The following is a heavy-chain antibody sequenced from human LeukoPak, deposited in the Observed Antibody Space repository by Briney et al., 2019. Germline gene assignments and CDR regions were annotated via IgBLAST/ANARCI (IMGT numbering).Heavy chain of an antibody. V-gene: IGHV5-10-1*01. Sequence: GESLKISCKGSGYSFTSYWISWVRQMPGKGLEWMGRIDPSDSYTNYSPSLQGHVTISADKSISTAYLQWSSLKASDTAMYYCARQFTMVRGVKRAFDIWGQGTMVTVSS. J-gene: IGHJ3*02. CDR2: IDPSDSYT. D-gene: IGHD3-10*01. CDR3: ARQFTMVRGVKRAFDI. CDR1: GYSFTSYW.